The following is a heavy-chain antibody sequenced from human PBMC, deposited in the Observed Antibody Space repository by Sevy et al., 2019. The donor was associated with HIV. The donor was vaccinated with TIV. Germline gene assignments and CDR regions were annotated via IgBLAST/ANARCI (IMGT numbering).Heavy chain of an antibody. CDR1: GFTFSSYW. CDR2: IKHDGSEK. CDR3: ARDGAFYDYVWGSYRRDAFDI. V-gene: IGHV3-7*03. Sequence: GGSLRLSCAASGFTFSSYWMSWVRQAPGKGLEWVANIKHDGSEKYYVDSVKGRFTISRDNAKNSLYLQMNSLRAEDTAVYYCARDGAFYDYVWGSYRRDAFDIWGQGTMVTVSS. J-gene: IGHJ3*02. D-gene: IGHD3-16*02.